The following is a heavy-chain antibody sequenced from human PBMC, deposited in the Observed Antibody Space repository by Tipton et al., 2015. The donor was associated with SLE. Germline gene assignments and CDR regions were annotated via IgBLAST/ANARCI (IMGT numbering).Heavy chain of an antibody. CDR2: IFYTGST. V-gene: IGHV4-39*07. J-gene: IGHJ4*02. CDR1: DGSIRSTNYY. CDR3: ARRHYSGPFDS. D-gene: IGHD5-12*01. Sequence: GLVKPSETLSLTCTVSDGSIRSTNYYWGWIRQPPGKGLEWIGSIFYTGSTYYNPSLKSRVTISVDTSKNQFSLKLSSVTAADTAVYNCARRHYSGPFDSWGQGTLVTVSS.